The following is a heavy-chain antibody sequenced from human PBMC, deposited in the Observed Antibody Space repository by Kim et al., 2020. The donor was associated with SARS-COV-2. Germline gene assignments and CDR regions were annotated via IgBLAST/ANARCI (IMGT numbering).Heavy chain of an antibody. J-gene: IGHJ6*02. CDR1: GFTFDDYA. V-gene: IGHV3-9*01. D-gene: IGHD7-27*01. CDR3: ATLTGGNEGYYYDMDV. CDR2: ISWNSGSI. Sequence: GGSLRLSCAASGFTFDDYAMHWVRQAPGKGLEWVSGISWNSGSIGYADSVKGRFTISRDNAKNSLYLQMNSLRAEDTALYYCATLTGGNEGYYYDMDVWGQGTTVTVSS.